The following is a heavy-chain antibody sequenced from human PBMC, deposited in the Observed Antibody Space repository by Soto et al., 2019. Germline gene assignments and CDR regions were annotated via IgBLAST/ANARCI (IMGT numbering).Heavy chain of an antibody. V-gene: IGHV3-73*02. Sequence: EVQLVESGGGLVQPGGSVIISCAASGFTFSGSAIHWVRQASGKGLEWVGRIKARSYNYATAYTASLKGRFTISRDDSKNTAYLQLNSLKTEETAVYFCNRLWAGGDDRDSPPYYLDYWGQGTLVTVSS. J-gene: IGHJ4*02. CDR3: NRLWAGGDDRDSPPYYLDY. CDR2: IKARSYNYAT. CDR1: GFTFSGSA. D-gene: IGHD3-16*01.